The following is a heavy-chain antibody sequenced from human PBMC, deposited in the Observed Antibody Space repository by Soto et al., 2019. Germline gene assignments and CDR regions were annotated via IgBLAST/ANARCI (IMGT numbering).Heavy chain of an antibody. CDR3: TKDRAPSDV. V-gene: IGHV3-23*01. CDR2: ISGSGGST. Sequence: EEQLLESGGGLAQPGGSLRLSCAASGFIFSNFAMSWVRQAPGKGLEWVSAISGSGGSTYYAESVKGRFTISRDNAKNTLYLQMNSLRAEDTAVYYCTKDRAPSDVWGQGTTVTVSS. J-gene: IGHJ6*02. CDR1: GFIFSNFA.